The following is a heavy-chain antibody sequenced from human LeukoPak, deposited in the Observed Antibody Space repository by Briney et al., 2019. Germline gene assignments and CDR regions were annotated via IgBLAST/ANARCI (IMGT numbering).Heavy chain of an antibody. Sequence: KSSETLSLTCTVSGGSISSSSYYWGWIRQPPGKGLEWIGSIYYSGSTYYNPSLKSRVTISVDTSKNQFSLKLSSVTAADTAVYYCARQEAPVAGYNWFDPWGQGTLDTVSS. CDR2: IYYSGST. V-gene: IGHV4-39*01. CDR3: ARQEAPVAGYNWFDP. CDR1: GGSISSSSYY. J-gene: IGHJ5*02. D-gene: IGHD6-19*01.